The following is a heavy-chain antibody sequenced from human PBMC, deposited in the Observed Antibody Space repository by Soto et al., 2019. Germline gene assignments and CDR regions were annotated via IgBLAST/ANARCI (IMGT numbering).Heavy chain of an antibody. D-gene: IGHD3-3*01. J-gene: IGHJ5*02. Sequence: PGGSLRLSCAASGFSFSNAWMNWVRQAPGKGLEWVGRVKSKTDGGTTDYAVSVKDRFTISRDDSKNTLYLQMNSLRAEDTAVYFCEREVLRLLEWTPPDHWGPGTLVTVSS. CDR3: EREVLRLLEWTPPDH. CDR1: GFSFSNAW. CDR2: VKSKTDGGTT. V-gene: IGHV3-15*07.